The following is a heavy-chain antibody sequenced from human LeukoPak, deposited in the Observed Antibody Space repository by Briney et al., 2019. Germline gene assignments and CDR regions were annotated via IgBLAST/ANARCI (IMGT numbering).Heavy chain of an antibody. CDR1: GFTFSSYE. CDR2: SNSNGETT. Sequence: GGSLRLACAASGFTFSSYEVSWVRQAPGKGLEWLSYSNSNGETTYYADSVKGRFTISRDNAKNSLYLQMNSLRAEDTAVYYCARFPIQMVRGITSYYYGMDVWGQGTTVTVSS. D-gene: IGHD3-10*01. CDR3: ARFPIQMVRGITSYYYGMDV. J-gene: IGHJ6*02. V-gene: IGHV3-48*03.